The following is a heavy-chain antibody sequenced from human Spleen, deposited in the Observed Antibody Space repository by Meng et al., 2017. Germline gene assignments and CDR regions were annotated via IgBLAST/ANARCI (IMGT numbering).Heavy chain of an antibody. J-gene: IGHJ4*02. V-gene: IGHV3-23*04. Sequence: EVQLVESGGGLVQPGGSLRFSCAVSGFTFSTSAMSWVRQAPGKGLEWVSFISISGETTSYADSVKGRFTISRDNSKNTLYLQMNSLRAEDTAVYYCAKEIRPNDYWGQGTLVTVSS. CDR3: AKEIRPNDY. CDR1: GFTFSTSA. CDR2: ISISGETT.